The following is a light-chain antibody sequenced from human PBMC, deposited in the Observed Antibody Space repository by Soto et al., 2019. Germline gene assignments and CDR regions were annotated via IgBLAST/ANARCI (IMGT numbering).Light chain of an antibody. Sequence: DIVMTQSPDSLAVSLGERATINCKSSQSVLYSSNNKNYLAWYQQKPGQPPKLLIYWASTRESGVPDRFSGSGSGTDFTHTISSLQAEDVAVYYCQQYYDTPFTFGGGTKVEIK. CDR2: WAS. CDR1: QSVLYSSNNKNY. CDR3: QQYYDTPFT. J-gene: IGKJ4*01. V-gene: IGKV4-1*01.